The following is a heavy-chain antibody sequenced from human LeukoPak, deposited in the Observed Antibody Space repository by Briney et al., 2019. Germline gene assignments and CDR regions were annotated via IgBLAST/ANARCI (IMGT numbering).Heavy chain of an antibody. CDR3: ARDRWGLSVVPAAKGYYYYYMDV. CDR2: IIPILGIA. V-gene: IGHV1-69*04. D-gene: IGHD2-2*01. CDR1: GGTFSSYA. Sequence: ASVKVSCKASGGTFSSYAISWVRQAPGQGLEWMGRIIPILGIANYAQKFQGRVTITADKSTSTAYMELSSLRSEDTAVYYCARDRWGLSVVPAAKGYYYYYMDVWGKGTTVTVSS. J-gene: IGHJ6*03.